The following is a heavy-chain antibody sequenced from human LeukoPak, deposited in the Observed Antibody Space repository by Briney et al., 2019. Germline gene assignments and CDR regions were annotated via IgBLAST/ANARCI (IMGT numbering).Heavy chain of an antibody. CDR3: ATPGIAVAGNDAFDI. CDR1: GYIFTNYW. D-gene: IGHD6-19*01. CDR2: IHPGDSDT. J-gene: IGHJ3*02. Sequence: GESLKISCKGSGYIFTNYWIGWVRQMRGKGLEWMGIIHPGDSDTRYSPSFQGQVTISADKSISTAYLQWSSLKASDTAMYYCATPGIAVAGNDAFDIWGQGTMVTVSS. V-gene: IGHV5-51*01.